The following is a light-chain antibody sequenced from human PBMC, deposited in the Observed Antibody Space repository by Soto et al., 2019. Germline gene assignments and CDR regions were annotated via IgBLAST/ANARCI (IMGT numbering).Light chain of an antibody. J-gene: IGKJ3*01. V-gene: IGKV3-20*01. CDR2: GAS. Sequence: EIVMTQSPGTLSLSPGETATLSCRASQSVSSNYVAWFHQKPGQAPRLLIYGASSRATGVPDRFSASGSGTDFTLTISRMETEDFAVYYCQQYGRSPFTCGRGTKVDIK. CDR3: QQYGRSPFT. CDR1: QSVSSNY.